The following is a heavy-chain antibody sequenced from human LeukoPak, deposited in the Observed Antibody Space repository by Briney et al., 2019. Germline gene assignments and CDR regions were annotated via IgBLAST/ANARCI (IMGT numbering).Heavy chain of an antibody. Sequence: ASVKVSCKASGYTFTSYYMHWVRQAPGQGLEWMGIINPSGGSTSYAQKFQGRVTMTRDTSTSTAYMELRSLRSDDTAVYYCARDTGQWLVYYYYYYGMDVWGQGTTVTVSS. CDR2: INPSGGST. D-gene: IGHD6-19*01. J-gene: IGHJ6*02. CDR1: GYTFTSYY. CDR3: ARDTGQWLVYYYYYYGMDV. V-gene: IGHV1-46*01.